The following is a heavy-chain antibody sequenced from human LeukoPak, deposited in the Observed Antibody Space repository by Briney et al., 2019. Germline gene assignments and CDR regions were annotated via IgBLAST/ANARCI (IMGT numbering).Heavy chain of an antibody. V-gene: IGHV3-21*01. CDR3: ARHFDY. Sequence: GGSLRLSCAASGFTFSNYGMKWVRQAPGQGLEWVSCISNDNNAKDYADSVKGRFTISRENSKKSLYLQTNSFRAEDTAVYYCARHFDYWGRGTLVTVSS. CDR1: GFTFSNYG. CDR2: ISNDNNAK. J-gene: IGHJ4*02.